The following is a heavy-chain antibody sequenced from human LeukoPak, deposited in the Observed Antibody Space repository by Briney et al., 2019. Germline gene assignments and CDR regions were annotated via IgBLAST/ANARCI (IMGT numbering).Heavy chain of an antibody. D-gene: IGHD6-19*01. CDR1: GGSISSGGYY. CDR3: ATTERYSSGWYFDY. Sequence: SATLSLTCTVSGGSISSGGYYWSWIRQHPGKGLEWIGYIYYSGSTYYNPSLKSRVTISVDTSKNQFSLKLSSVTAADTAVYYCATTERYSSGWYFDYWGQGTLVTVSS. J-gene: IGHJ4*02. V-gene: IGHV4-31*03. CDR2: IYYSGST.